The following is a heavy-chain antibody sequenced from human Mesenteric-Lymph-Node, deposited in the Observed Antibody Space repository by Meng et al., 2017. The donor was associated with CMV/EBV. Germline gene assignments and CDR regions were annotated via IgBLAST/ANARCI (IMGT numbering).Heavy chain of an antibody. CDR2: IYYDGST. CDR3: ARDQPADY. Sequence: GSLRLSCTVSGGSISLYYWSWIRQAPGKGLEWIGYIYYDGSTNYNPSLKSRVTISVDTSKNQFSLKLTSVTAADTAVYYCARDQPADYWGQGTLVTVSS. V-gene: IGHV4-59*01. CDR1: GGSISLYY. J-gene: IGHJ4*02.